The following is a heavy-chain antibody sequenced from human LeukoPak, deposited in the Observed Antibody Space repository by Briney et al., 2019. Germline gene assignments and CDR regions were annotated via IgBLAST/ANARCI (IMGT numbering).Heavy chain of an antibody. J-gene: IGHJ4*02. Sequence: GGSLRLSCAASGFNLSSYVMSWVRQAPAKELEWVSTISHSGGSTYYAHSVKGRLIIYRDNFKNTLYLRMNSLRAEDTALYYCAKPSGSSGYLHFDYWGQGSLVTVSS. D-gene: IGHD3-22*01. CDR2: ISHSGGST. CDR1: GFNLSSYV. CDR3: AKPSGSSGYLHFDY. V-gene: IGHV3-23*01.